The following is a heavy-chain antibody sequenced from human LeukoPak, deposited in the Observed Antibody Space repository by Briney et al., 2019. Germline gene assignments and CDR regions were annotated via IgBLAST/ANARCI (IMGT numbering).Heavy chain of an antibody. D-gene: IGHD6-19*01. V-gene: IGHV3-30*18. CDR3: AKGGRSSGRSYYFDY. Sequence: PGGSLRLSCAASGFPFSSYGMHWVRQAPGKGLEWVAAISNDGNNKFYADSVKGRFTISRDNPKNTMNLQMNCLRAEDTAVYYCAKGGRSSGRSYYFDYWVQGTLVAVT. CDR2: ISNDGNNK. CDR1: GFPFSSYG. J-gene: IGHJ4*02.